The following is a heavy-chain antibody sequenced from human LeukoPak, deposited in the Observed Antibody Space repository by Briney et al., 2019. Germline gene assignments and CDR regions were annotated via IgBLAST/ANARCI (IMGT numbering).Heavy chain of an antibody. J-gene: IGHJ6*02. D-gene: IGHD3-9*01. Sequence: ASVKVSCKASGYTFTGYYMHWVRQAPGQGLEWMGWINPNGGGTNYAQKFQGRVTMTRDTSISTAYMELSRLRSDDTAVYYCAREGGKANYDILTGSYGMDVWGQGTTVTVSS. CDR3: AREGGKANYDILTGSYGMDV. CDR2: INPNGGGT. CDR1: GYTFTGYY. V-gene: IGHV1-2*02.